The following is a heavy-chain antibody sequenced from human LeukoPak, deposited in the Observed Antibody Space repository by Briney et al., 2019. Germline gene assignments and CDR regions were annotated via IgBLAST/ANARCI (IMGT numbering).Heavy chain of an antibody. J-gene: IGHJ4*02. CDR3: ARDSRDIAWYFDF. CDR1: GFTFSTYA. CDR2: ITGSGGST. V-gene: IGHV3-23*01. D-gene: IGHD2-15*01. Sequence: GGSLRLSCAASGFTFSTYAMGWVRQAPGKGLEWVSLITGSGGSTFYADSVKGRFTISRDNSKSTLYLQMNSLRAEDTAVYYCARDSRDIAWYFDFRGQGTLVTVSS.